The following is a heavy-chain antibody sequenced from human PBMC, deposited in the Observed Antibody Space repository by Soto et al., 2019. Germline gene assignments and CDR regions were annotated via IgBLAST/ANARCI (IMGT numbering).Heavy chain of an antibody. CDR2: TYPGDSDT. J-gene: IGHJ5*02. CDR3: ARQGDIVVVPAAINNSFDP. Sequence: GESLKISCKGSGYSFTSYWIGWVRQMPGKGLEWMGITYPGDSDTRYSPSFQGQVTISADKSISTAYLQWSSLKASDTAMYYCARQGDIVVVPAAINNSFDPWGQGTLVTVSS. D-gene: IGHD2-2*01. V-gene: IGHV5-51*01. CDR1: GYSFTSYW.